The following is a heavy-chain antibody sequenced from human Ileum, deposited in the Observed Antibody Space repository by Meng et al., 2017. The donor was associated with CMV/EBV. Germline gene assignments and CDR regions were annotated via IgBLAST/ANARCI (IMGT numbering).Heavy chain of an antibody. J-gene: IGHJ4*02. CDR1: GYPFPGYW. CDR3: ARRIAVTAGQFDS. D-gene: IGHD6-19*01. V-gene: IGHV5-51*01. Sequence: CKGSGYPFPGYWIGWVRQMPGKGLEWVAIISASGSDYRYSPSFQGRVTISVDKSISTTYLQWSSLKASDTAMYYCARRIAVTAGQFDSWGRGTLVTVSS. CDR2: ISASGSDY.